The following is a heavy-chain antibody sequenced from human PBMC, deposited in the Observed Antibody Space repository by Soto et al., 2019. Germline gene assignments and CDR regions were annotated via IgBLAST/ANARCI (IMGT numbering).Heavy chain of an antibody. J-gene: IGHJ4*02. D-gene: IGHD3-3*01. CDR1: EFTFSTYP. Sequence: GGSLRLSCAATEFTFSTYPMHWVRQAPGKGLEWVAVISHDEGNKYYGDSMKGRFTISRDNSKNTLYLEMNSLRGDDTAVYYCARADSDFWGGEPEIHLFDSCSQGTLVTVT. V-gene: IGHV3-30-3*01. CDR2: ISHDEGNK. CDR3: ARADSDFWGGEPEIHLFDS.